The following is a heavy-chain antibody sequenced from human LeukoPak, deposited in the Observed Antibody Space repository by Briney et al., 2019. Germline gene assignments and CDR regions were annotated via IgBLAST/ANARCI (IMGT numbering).Heavy chain of an antibody. CDR1: GFTFSSYA. CDR2: ISYDGSNK. CDR3: ARDTGGDGSSDY. V-gene: IGHV3-30-3*01. D-gene: IGHD2-15*01. J-gene: IGHJ4*02. Sequence: GGSLRLSCAASGFTFSSYAMHWVRQAPGKGLEWVAVISYDGSNKYYADSVKGRFTISRDNSKNTLYLQMNSLRAEDTAVYYCARDTGGDGSSDYWGQGTLVTVSS.